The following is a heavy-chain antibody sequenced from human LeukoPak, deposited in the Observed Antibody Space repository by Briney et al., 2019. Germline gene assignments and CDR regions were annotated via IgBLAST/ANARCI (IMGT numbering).Heavy chain of an antibody. Sequence: GGSLRLSCAASGFTFSSYAMHWVRQAPGKGLEWVAFIRYDGSNKYYADSVKGRFTISRDNSKNTLYLQMYSLRAEDTAVYYCAKDHSNALLRFGEVIRKTRDGYFDYWGQGTLVTVSS. CDR3: AKDHSNALLRFGEVIRKTRDGYFDY. D-gene: IGHD3-10*01. J-gene: IGHJ4*02. CDR2: IRYDGSNK. V-gene: IGHV3-30*02. CDR1: GFTFSSYA.